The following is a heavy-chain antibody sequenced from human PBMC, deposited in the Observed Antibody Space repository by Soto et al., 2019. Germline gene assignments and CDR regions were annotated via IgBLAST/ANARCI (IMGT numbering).Heavy chain of an antibody. J-gene: IGHJ4*02. V-gene: IGHV3-74*01. Sequence: GGSLRLSCAASGFTFSSYSMNWVRQAPGKGLEWVSYINSDGSSTSYADSVKGRFTISRDNAKNTLYLQMNGLRAEDTAVYYCARDENWNYDYWGQGTLVTVSS. D-gene: IGHD1-7*01. CDR2: INSDGSST. CDR3: ARDENWNYDY. CDR1: GFTFSSYS.